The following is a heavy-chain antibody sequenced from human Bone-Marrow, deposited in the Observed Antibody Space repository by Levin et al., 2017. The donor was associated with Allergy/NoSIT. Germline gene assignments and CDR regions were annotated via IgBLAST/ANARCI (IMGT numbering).Heavy chain of an antibody. CDR2: INPNSGGT. J-gene: IGHJ4*02. D-gene: IGHD1-7*01. V-gene: IGHV1-2*02. CDR1: GYTFTGYY. Sequence: GESLKISCKASGYTFTGYYMHWVRQAPGQGLEWMGWINPNSGGTNYAQKFQGRVTMTRDTSISTAYMELSRLRSDDTAVYYCARDRVTGTTYFDYWGQGTLVTVSS. CDR3: ARDRVTGTTYFDY.